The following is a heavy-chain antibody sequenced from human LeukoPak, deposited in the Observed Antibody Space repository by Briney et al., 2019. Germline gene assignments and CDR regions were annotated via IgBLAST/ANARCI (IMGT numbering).Heavy chain of an antibody. CDR1: GFTFDDYA. V-gene: IGHV3-43D*03. CDR2: ISWDGGST. CDR3: AKAGCGRGYSGYGYYYYMDV. J-gene: IGHJ6*03. D-gene: IGHD5-12*01. Sequence: GGSLRLSCAASGFTFDDYAMHWVRQAPGKGLEWVSLISWDGGSTYYADSVKGRFTISRDNSKNSLYLQMNSLRAEDTALYYCAKAGCGRGYSGYGYYYYMDVWGKGTTVTVSS.